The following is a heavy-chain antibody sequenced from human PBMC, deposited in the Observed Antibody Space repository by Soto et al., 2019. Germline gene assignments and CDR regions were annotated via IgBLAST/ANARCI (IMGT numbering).Heavy chain of an antibody. V-gene: IGHV4-59*01. CDR3: ARDTSSGYYAEEGFDY. D-gene: IGHD3-22*01. Sequence: QVQLQESGPGLVKPSETLSLTCTVSGGSISTYYWSWIRQPPGKGLEWIGYIYYSGNTYYNPSLKSRVTMSIDTSKHQFSLKLSAVTAADTAVYYCARDTSSGYYAEEGFDYWGQGTLVTVSS. J-gene: IGHJ4*02. CDR1: GGSISTYY. CDR2: IYYSGNT.